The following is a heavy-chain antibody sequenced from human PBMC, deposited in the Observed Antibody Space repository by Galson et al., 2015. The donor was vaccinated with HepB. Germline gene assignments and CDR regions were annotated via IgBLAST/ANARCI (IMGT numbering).Heavy chain of an antibody. V-gene: IGHV3-23*01. CDR1: GFTFSSYA. CDR2: ISGSGGST. CDR3: AKDPLAYCGGDCYSRFDY. Sequence: SLRLSCAASGFTFSSYAMSWVRQAPGKGLEWVSAISGSGGSTYYADSVKGRFTISRDNSKNTLYLQMNSLRAEDTAVHYCAKDPLAYCGGDCYSRFDYWGQGTLVTVSS. D-gene: IGHD2-21*02. J-gene: IGHJ4*02.